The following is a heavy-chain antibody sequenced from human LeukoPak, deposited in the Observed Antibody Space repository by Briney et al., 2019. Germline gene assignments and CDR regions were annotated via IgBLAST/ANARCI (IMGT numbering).Heavy chain of an antibody. J-gene: IGHJ4*02. D-gene: IGHD3-22*01. V-gene: IGHV3-21*01. CDR2: ISSSSSFR. CDR3: ARESSGYFY. CDR1: GFNFSSYS. Sequence: PGGSLRLSCAASGFNFSSYSMNWVRQAPGKGLEWVSSISSSSSFRYYADSVKGRFTISRDNAKNPLYLQMNSLRAEDTAVYYCARESSGYFYWGQGTLVTFSS.